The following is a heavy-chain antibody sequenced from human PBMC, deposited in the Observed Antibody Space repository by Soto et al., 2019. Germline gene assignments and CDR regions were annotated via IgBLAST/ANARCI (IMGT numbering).Heavy chain of an antibody. J-gene: IGHJ4*02. D-gene: IGHD1-26*01. V-gene: IGHV5-51*01. Sequence: GESLKISCKGSGYSFTSYWIGWVRQMPGKGLEWTGIIYPGDSDTRYSPSFQGQVTISADKSISTAYLQWSSLKASDTAMYHCARQFEWDRYDYWGQGTLVTVSS. CDR1: GYSFTSYW. CDR3: ARQFEWDRYDY. CDR2: IYPGDSDT.